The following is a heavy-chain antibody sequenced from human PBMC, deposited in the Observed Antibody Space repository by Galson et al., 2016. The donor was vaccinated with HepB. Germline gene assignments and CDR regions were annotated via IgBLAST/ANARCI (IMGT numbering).Heavy chain of an antibody. CDR2: SIPSFDRV. V-gene: IGHV1-69*13. Sequence: SVKVSCKASGDTFSRYVISWVRQAPGQGLEWVGGSIPSFDRVNYAQKFQGRVTITADESTSTVFMELTSLRSEDTAVYYCARGHYGGLYYYYGMDVWGQGTTVTVS. D-gene: IGHD4-23*01. CDR3: ARGHYGGLYYYYGMDV. J-gene: IGHJ6*02. CDR1: GDTFSRYV.